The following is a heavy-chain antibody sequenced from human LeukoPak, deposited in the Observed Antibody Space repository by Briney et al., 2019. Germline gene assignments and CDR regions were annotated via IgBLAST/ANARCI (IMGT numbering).Heavy chain of an antibody. V-gene: IGHV4-59*01. CDR2: IYHSGST. CDR3: ARDFGMGAFDI. D-gene: IGHD3-16*01. J-gene: IGHJ3*02. Sequence: PSETLSLTCTVSGGSISSYYWSWIRQPPGKGLEWIGYIYHSGSTNYNPSLKSRVTISVDTSKNQFSLKLSSVTAADTAVYYCARDFGMGAFDIWGQGTMVTVSS. CDR1: GGSISSYY.